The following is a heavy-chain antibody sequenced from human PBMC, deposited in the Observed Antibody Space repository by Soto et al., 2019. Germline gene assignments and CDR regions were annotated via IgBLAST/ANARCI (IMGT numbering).Heavy chain of an antibody. CDR1: GDSVSSSSVT. V-gene: IGHV6-1*01. D-gene: IGHD1-26*01. Sequence: SQTLSLTCAISGDSVSSSSVTWNWIRQSPSRGLEWLGRAYYRSKWYNDYAESVKSRITINPDTSKNQFSLHLNSVTPEDTAVYYCVRLIGNSWLDFWGRGTLVTAPQ. J-gene: IGHJ5*01. CDR3: VRLIGNSWLDF. CDR2: AYYRSKWYN.